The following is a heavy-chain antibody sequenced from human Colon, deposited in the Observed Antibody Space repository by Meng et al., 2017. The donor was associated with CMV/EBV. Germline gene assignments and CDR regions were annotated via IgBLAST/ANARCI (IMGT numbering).Heavy chain of an antibody. Sequence: EVELLEVGGGLVEPGGSLTLSCAASGFNFNDYAISWVRQAPGKGLEWVAGSTSTTTYLADSVKGRFTVSRDNSRNTVHLQMNSLRAEDTALYYCASTPRADAYNVLDYWGQGTLVTVSS. CDR3: ASTPRADAYNVLDY. J-gene: IGHJ4*02. CDR1: GFNFNDYA. D-gene: IGHD5-24*01. CDR2: STSTTT. V-gene: IGHV3-23*01.